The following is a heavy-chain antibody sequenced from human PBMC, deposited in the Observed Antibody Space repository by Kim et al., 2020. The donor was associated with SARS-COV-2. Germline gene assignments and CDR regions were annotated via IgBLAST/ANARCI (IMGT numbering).Heavy chain of an antibody. CDR3: ASLFGDYYYYGMDV. CDR1: GFTFSSYW. J-gene: IGHJ6*02. V-gene: IGHV3-74*01. CDR2: INSDGSST. Sequence: GGSLRLSCAASGFTFSSYWMHWVRQAPGKGLVWVSRINSDGSSTSYADSVKGRFTISRDNAKNTLYLQMNSLRAEDTAVYYCASLFGDYYYYGMDVWGQGTTVTVSS. D-gene: IGHD3-3*01.